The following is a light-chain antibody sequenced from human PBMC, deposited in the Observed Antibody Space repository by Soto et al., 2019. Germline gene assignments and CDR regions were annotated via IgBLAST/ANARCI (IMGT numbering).Light chain of an antibody. CDR3: SSYADTERI. V-gene: IGLV2-11*01. CDR2: DVS. Sequence: QSVLTQPRSVSGSPGQSVTISCTGSSTDVGGYNYVSWYQQHPGKAPKLIIYDVSKRPSGVPDRFSGSKSGNTASPTISGLQAEDEADYYCSSYADTERIFGGGTKVTVL. J-gene: IGLJ2*01. CDR1: STDVGGYNY.